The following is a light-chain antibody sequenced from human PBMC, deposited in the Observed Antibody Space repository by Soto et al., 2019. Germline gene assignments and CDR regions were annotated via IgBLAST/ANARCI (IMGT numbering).Light chain of an antibody. V-gene: IGKV3-11*01. CDR3: QQRSNWPLT. CDR1: QSISTH. CDR2: DAS. J-gene: IGKJ3*01. Sequence: EIVMTQSPATLSVSPGERATLSCRASQSISTHLAWYQQKPGQAPRLLIHDASNRATGIPARFSGSGSGTDFTLTISSLEPEDFADYYCQQRSNWPLTFGPGTKVDI.